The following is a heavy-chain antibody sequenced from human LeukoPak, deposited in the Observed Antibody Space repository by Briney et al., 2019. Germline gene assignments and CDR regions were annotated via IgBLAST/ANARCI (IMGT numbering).Heavy chain of an antibody. CDR2: FYAGGTT. CDR1: GFTVSSNY. J-gene: IGHJ4*02. Sequence: GGSLRLSCAASGFTVSSNYMSWVRQAPGKGLEWVSVFYAGGTTYYADSVKGRFTISRDNSKNTLYLQMNSLRADDTAVYYCAKEKDYYGSAEGSYFDYWGQGTLVTVSS. V-gene: IGHV3-53*01. CDR3: AKEKDYYGSAEGSYFDY. D-gene: IGHD3-10*01.